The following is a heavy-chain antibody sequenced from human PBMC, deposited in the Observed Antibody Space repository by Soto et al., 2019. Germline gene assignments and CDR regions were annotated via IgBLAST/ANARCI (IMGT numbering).Heavy chain of an antibody. CDR3: ASEASRVRAFDI. D-gene: IGHD3-10*01. J-gene: IGHJ3*02. V-gene: IGHV4-39*01. Sequence: ETLSLTCTVSGGSISSSSYDWGWIRQPPGKGLEWIGSIYYSGSTYYNPSLKSRVTISVDTSKNQFSLKLSSVTAADTAVYYCASEASRVRAFDIWGQGTMVTVSS. CDR2: IYYSGST. CDR1: GGSISSSSYD.